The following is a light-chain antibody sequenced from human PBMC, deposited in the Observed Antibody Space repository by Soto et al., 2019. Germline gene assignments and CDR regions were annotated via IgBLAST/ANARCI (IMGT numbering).Light chain of an antibody. J-gene: IGKJ1*01. CDR3: QQYAGSPPWT. V-gene: IGKV3-20*01. CDR2: GSY. CDR1: QSVTSNY. Sequence: EIVLTQSPGTLSLSPGERATLSCRASQSVTSNYLAWYQQKPGQAPRLLIYGSYRRATGIPDRFSGSGSGTDFSLTIDGLEPEDVAVYYCQQYAGSPPWTFGQGTQVEVK.